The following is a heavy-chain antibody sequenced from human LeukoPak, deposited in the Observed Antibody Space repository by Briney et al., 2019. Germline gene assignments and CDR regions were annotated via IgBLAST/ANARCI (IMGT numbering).Heavy chain of an antibody. CDR3: ARVYGRRSSWYYLDY. D-gene: IGHD6-13*01. Sequence: GGSLRLSCAASGLTFSSYSMNWVRQAPGKGLEWVSYISSSSSTIYYADSVKVRFTISRDNAKNSLYLQMHRLRAEDTAVYYCARVYGRRSSWYYLDYWGQGTLVTVSS. V-gene: IGHV3-48*01. CDR2: ISSSSSTI. CDR1: GLTFSSYS. J-gene: IGHJ4*02.